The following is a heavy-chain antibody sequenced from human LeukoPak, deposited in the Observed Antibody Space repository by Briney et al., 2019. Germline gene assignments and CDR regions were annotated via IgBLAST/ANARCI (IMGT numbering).Heavy chain of an antibody. CDR2: IYYSGST. J-gene: IGHJ4*02. D-gene: IGHD4-17*01. V-gene: IGHV4-39*01. Sequence: SETLSLTCTVSGGSISSSSYYWGWIRQPPGKGLEWIGSIYYSGSTYYNPSLKSRVTISVDTSKNQFSLKLSSVTAADTAVYYCARAGTVTTSIAIDYWGQGTLVTVSS. CDR1: GGSISSSSYY. CDR3: ARAGTVTTSIAIDY.